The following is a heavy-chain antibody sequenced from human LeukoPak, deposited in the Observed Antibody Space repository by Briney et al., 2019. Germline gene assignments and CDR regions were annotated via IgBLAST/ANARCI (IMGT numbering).Heavy chain of an antibody. CDR1: GGSFSGYY. V-gene: IGHV4-34*01. Sequence: SETLSLTCAVYGGSFSGYYWSWIRQPPGKGLEWIGEINHSGSTNYNPSLKSRVTISVDTYKNQFSLKLSSVTAADTAVYYCARARWGYFDYWGQGTLVTVSS. CDR2: INHSGST. CDR3: ARARWGYFDY. J-gene: IGHJ4*02. D-gene: IGHD3-16*01.